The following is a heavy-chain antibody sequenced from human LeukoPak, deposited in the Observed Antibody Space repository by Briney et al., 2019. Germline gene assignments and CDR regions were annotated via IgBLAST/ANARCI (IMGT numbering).Heavy chain of an antibody. Sequence: PSETLSLTCAVSSYSISSGYYWGWIRQPPGKGLEWIGTVYHSGSTYYNPSLKSRVTISPDTSKNQISLRLSSVTAADTAVYYCARHLRLLMVYAAWGQGTLVTVSS. V-gene: IGHV4-38-2*01. CDR1: SYSISSGYY. D-gene: IGHD2-8*01. J-gene: IGHJ5*02. CDR2: VYHSGST. CDR3: ARHLRLLMVYAA.